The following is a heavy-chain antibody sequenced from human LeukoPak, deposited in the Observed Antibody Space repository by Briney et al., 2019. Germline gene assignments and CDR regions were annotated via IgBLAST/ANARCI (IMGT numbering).Heavy chain of an antibody. V-gene: IGHV4-34*01. CDR1: GGSFSGYY. D-gene: IGHD5-18*01. J-gene: IGHJ4*02. CDR3: ASRPRRDLRGYSYASDY. Sequence: PSEILSLTCAVYGGSFSGYYWSWIRQPPGKGLEWIGEINHSGSTNYNPSLKSRVTISVDTSKNQFSLKLSSVTAADTAVYYCASRPRRDLRGYSYASDYWGQGTLVTVSS. CDR2: INHSGST.